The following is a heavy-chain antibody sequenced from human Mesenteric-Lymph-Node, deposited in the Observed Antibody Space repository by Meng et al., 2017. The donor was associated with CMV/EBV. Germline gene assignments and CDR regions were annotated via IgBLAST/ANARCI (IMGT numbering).Heavy chain of an antibody. CDR3: ARGASFEPAAIFWFDP. CDR2: ISSSSSYI. D-gene: IGHD2-2*01. V-gene: IGHV3-21*01. Sequence: GGSLRLSCAASGFTFSSYSMNWVRQAPGKGLEWVSSISSSSSYIYYADSVKGRFTISRDNAKNSLYLQMKSLRAEDTAVYYCARGASFEPAAIFWFDPWGQGTLVTVSS. J-gene: IGHJ5*02. CDR1: GFTFSSYS.